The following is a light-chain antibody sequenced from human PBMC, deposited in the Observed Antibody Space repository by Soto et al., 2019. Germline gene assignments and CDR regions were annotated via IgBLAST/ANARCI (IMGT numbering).Light chain of an antibody. CDR1: SSNIGSNY. Sequence: QSVLTQPPSASGTPGQRVTISCSGSSSNIGSNYVSWYQQLPGTAPKLLIDRNNQRPSGVPDRFSGSESGTSASLAISGLRSEDEADYYCAAWDDSLSGLVVFGGGTKLTVL. V-gene: IGLV1-47*01. CDR2: RNN. CDR3: AAWDDSLSGLVV. J-gene: IGLJ2*01.